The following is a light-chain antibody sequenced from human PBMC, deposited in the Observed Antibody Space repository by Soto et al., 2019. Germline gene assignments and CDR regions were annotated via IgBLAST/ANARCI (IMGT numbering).Light chain of an antibody. V-gene: IGKV3-20*01. J-gene: IGKJ1*01. CDR1: QSVSSSY. Sequence: EIVLTQSPGTLSLSPGERATLSCRASQSVSSSYLAWYQQKPGQAPRLLIYGASSRATGIPDRFSGSGSGTDFTLIISRLEPEDFAVYFCHQFGSSPQTFGHGTKVEIK. CDR3: HQFGSSPQT. CDR2: GAS.